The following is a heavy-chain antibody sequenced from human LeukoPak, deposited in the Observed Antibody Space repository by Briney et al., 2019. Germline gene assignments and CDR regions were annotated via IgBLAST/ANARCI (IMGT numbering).Heavy chain of an antibody. CDR1: GFTFSSYA. CDR2: ISGSGGST. D-gene: IGHD2-2*01. J-gene: IGHJ4*02. Sequence: GGSLGLSCAASGFTFSSYAMSWVRQAPGKGLEWVSAISGSGGSTYYADSVKGRFTISRDNSKNTLYLQMNSLGAEDTALYYCAKDPRVVAAFTVPYYFDSWGQGTLVTVSS. V-gene: IGHV3-23*01. CDR3: AKDPRVVAAFTVPYYFDS.